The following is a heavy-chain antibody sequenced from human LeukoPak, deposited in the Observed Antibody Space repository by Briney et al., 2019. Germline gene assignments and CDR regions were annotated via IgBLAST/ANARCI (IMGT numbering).Heavy chain of an antibody. CDR3: AKSAPQHAAHRIFGRSRYYYYMDV. Sequence: GSLRLSCAASGFTFSSYGMHWVRQAPGKGLEWVAFIRNDGSNKYYADSVKGRFTISRDNSKNTLYLQMNSLRAEDTAVYYCAKSAPQHAAHRIFGRSRYYYYMDVWGKGTTVTISS. V-gene: IGHV3-30*02. CDR2: IRNDGSNK. D-gene: IGHD3-10*02. CDR1: GFTFSSYG. J-gene: IGHJ6*03.